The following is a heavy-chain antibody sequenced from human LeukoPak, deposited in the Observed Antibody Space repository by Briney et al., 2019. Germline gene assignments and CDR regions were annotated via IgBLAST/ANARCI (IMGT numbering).Heavy chain of an antibody. V-gene: IGHV1-2*02. CDR3: ARDGTMSTRAPGGVPDY. Sequence: GASVKVSCKASGYTFTDYYMHWVRQAPGQGLEWMGWINPNSGDTYYGPKFQGRVTMTRDTSISTAYMELSRLRSDDTAVYYCARDGTMSTRAPGGVPDYWGQGTLVTVSS. D-gene: IGHD3-10*02. CDR1: GYTFTDYY. J-gene: IGHJ4*02. CDR2: INPNSGDT.